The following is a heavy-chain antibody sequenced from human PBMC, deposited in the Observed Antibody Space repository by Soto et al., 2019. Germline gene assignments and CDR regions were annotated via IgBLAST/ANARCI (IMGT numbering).Heavy chain of an antibody. Sequence: SETLSLTCTVSGGSISSGGYYWSWIRQHPGKGLEWIGYIYYSGSTYYNPSLKSRVTISVDTSKNQFSLKLSSVTAADTAVYYCARGPTYYDFWSANYPYYYGMDVWGQGTTVTAP. CDR3: ARGPTYYDFWSANYPYYYGMDV. J-gene: IGHJ6*02. D-gene: IGHD3-3*01. CDR1: GGSISSGGYY. CDR2: IYYSGST. V-gene: IGHV4-31*03.